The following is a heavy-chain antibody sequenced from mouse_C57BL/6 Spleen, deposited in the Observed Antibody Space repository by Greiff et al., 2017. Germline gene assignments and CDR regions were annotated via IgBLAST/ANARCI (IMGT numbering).Heavy chain of an antibody. J-gene: IGHJ1*03. CDR3: ANPSITTVVNWYFDV. CDR2: IHPNSGST. CDR1: GYTFTSYW. V-gene: IGHV1-64*01. Sequence: VQLQQPGAELVKPGASVKLSCKASGYTFTSYWMHWVKQRPGQGLEWIGMIHPNSGSTNYNEKFKSKATLTVDKSSSTAYMQLSSLTSEDSAVYYCANPSITTVVNWYFDVWGTGTTVTVSS. D-gene: IGHD1-1*01.